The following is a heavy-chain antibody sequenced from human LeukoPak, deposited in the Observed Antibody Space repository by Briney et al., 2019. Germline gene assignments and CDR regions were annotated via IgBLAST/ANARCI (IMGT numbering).Heavy chain of an antibody. J-gene: IGHJ6*03. V-gene: IGHV1-18*01. Sequence: ASVKVSCKASGYTLTSYGINWVRQAPGQGLEWMGWISGSSGNTKYAQKLQGRVTMTTDTSTRTAYMELRSLTSDDTAVYYCVRGTVSGADYYYMDVWGKGTTVTVSS. CDR3: VRGTVSGADYYYMDV. D-gene: IGHD4-11*01. CDR2: ISGSSGNT. CDR1: GYTLTSYG.